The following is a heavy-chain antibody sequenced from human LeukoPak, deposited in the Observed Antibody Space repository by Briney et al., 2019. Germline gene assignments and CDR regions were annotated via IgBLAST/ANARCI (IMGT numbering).Heavy chain of an antibody. Sequence: GGSLRLSCATSGFTFDRYTIHWVRQAPGKGLEWVSLAGWAGGTTYYSDSVRGRFTISKDSGKNSVYLQMNSLTTDDTAFYFCAKELDTMFFDYWGQGALVTVSS. V-gene: IGHV3-43*01. CDR1: GFTFDRYT. CDR3: AKELDTMFFDY. CDR2: AGWAGGTT. J-gene: IGHJ4*02. D-gene: IGHD3-10*02.